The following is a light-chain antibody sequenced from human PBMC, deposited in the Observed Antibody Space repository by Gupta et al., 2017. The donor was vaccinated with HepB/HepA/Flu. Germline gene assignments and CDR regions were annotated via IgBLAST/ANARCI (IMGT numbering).Light chain of an antibody. CDR2: GKN. V-gene: IGLV3-19*01. CDR1: SLRSYY. CDR3: NSRDSSGNHLL. J-gene: IGLJ3*02. Sequence: SSELTQDPAVSVALGQTVRITCQGDSLRSYYASWYQQKTGQAPVLVIYGKNNRPSGIPDRFSGSSSGNTASLTITGAQAEDEADYYCNSRDSSGNHLLFGGGTKLTGL.